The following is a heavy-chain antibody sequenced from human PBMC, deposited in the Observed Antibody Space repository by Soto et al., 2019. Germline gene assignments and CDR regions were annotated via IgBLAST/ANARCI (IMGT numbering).Heavy chain of an antibody. CDR3: VRISPHLYYSIDV. Sequence: EVQLVESGGTLVQPGGSLRLSCAASGLTVSSNYMSWVRQSPGKGLEWVSVIYTGGTTYYAYSVTGRFTISRQNSMNTLDLQMKSLRTEDTAVYYCVRISPHLYYSIDVWFQGTTVTVSS. J-gene: IGHJ6*02. CDR2: IYTGGTT. CDR1: GLTVSSNY. V-gene: IGHV3-53*04. D-gene: IGHD3-3*02.